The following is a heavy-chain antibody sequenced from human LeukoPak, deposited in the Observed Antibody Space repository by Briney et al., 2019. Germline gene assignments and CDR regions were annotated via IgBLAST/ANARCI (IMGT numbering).Heavy chain of an antibody. D-gene: IGHD3-16*01. J-gene: IGHJ4*02. Sequence: AASVKVSCKASGDIFTGYYMHWVRQAPGQGLEWMGWINPNSGDTNYAQKFQGRVTMTRDTSISTAYMELSRLRSDDTAVYYCARVRYRLAETYIDYWGQGTLVTVSS. CDR3: ARVRYRLAETYIDY. CDR1: GDIFTGYY. CDR2: INPNSGDT. V-gene: IGHV1-2*02.